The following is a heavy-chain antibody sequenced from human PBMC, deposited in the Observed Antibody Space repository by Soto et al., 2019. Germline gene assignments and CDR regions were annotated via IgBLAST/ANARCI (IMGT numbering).Heavy chain of an antibody. CDR1: GGSLSGVY. V-gene: IGHV4-59*13. Sequence: QVQLQESGRGLVKPSETLSLTCTVSGGSLSGVYWSWLRQPPGKGLEWLGYMSYTGRTDYNPSLKSQATISVATSKIQFFLMLTSVTAADTAVYYCAIMDSSVYYRINYWGQGTLVTVSS. D-gene: IGHD3-22*01. J-gene: IGHJ4*02. CDR2: MSYTGRT. CDR3: AIMDSSVYYRINY.